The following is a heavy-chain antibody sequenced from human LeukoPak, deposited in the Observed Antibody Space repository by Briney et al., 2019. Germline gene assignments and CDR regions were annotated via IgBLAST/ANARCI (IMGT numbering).Heavy chain of an antibody. V-gene: IGHV4-59*01. J-gene: IGHJ4*02. D-gene: IGHD2-2*01. CDR2: IYYSGST. Sequence: SETLSLTCTVSGGSISSYYWSWIRKPPGEGLEWIGYIYYSGSTNYNPSLKSRVTISVDTSKNQFSLKLSSVTAADTAVYYCASSRGGCSSSSCCDYWGQGTPVTVSS. CDR3: ASSRGGCSSSSCCDY. CDR1: GGSISSYY.